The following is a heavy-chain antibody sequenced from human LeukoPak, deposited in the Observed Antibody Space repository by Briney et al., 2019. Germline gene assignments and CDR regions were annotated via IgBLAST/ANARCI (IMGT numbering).Heavy chain of an antibody. CDR2: INPNSGGT. V-gene: IGHV1-2*02. J-gene: IGHJ4*02. Sequence: GPVKVSCKASGYTFTGYYIHWMRQAPGQGLEWMGWINPNSGGTNDAQKFQGRVTMTTDTSISTAYMELNRLRSDDTAGYYCARVVHGSGSYLEPWGQGTPVTVSS. CDR3: ARVVHGSGSYLEP. CDR1: GYTFTGYY. D-gene: IGHD3-10*01.